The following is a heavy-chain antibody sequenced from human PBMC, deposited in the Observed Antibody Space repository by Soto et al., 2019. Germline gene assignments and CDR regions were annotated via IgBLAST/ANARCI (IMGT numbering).Heavy chain of an antibody. CDR3: ARADYGDHGG. CDR1: GFTFSSYA. CDR2: ISYDGINK. Sequence: QVQLVESGGGVVQPGRSLRLSCAASGFTFSSYAMHWVRQAPGKGLEWVAVISYDGINKYYADSVKGRFTISRDNSKNTLYLQMNSLRAEDTAVYYCARADYGDHGGWGQGTLVTVSS. V-gene: IGHV3-30-3*01. J-gene: IGHJ4*02. D-gene: IGHD4-17*01.